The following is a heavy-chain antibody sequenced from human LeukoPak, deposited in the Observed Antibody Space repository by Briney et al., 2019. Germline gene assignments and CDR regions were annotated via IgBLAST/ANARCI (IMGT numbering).Heavy chain of an antibody. J-gene: IGHJ5*02. CDR3: ARGLITLSIPFDP. V-gene: IGHV4-34*01. CDR2: INHSGST. CDR1: GGSFSGYY. Sequence: RTSETLSLTCALYGGSFSGYYWSWIRQPPGKGLEWIGEINHSGSTNYNPSLKSRVTISVDTSKNQFSLKLSSVTAADTAVYYCARGLITLSIPFDPWGQGTLVTVSS. D-gene: IGHD2/OR15-2a*01.